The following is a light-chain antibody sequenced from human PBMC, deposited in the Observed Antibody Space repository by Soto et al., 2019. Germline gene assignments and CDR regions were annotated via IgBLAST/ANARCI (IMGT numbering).Light chain of an antibody. Sequence: EIVMTQSPATLSLSPGERSTLSCMASQGISSSYLAWYQQTPGQAPRLLIYGASSRATGIPDRFSGSGSGTDFTLTISRLEPEDFAVYYCQQYGSSGTFGQGTKVDIK. CDR2: GAS. V-gene: IGKV3-20*01. J-gene: IGKJ1*01. CDR1: QGISSSY. CDR3: QQYGSSGT.